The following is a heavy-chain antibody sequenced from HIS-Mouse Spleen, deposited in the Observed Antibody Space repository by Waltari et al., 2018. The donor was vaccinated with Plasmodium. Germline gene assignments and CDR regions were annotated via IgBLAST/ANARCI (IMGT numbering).Heavy chain of an antibody. CDR2: INDSGST. CDR1: GGSFSGYY. V-gene: IGHV4-34*01. D-gene: IGHD2-15*01. CDR3: ARLVVVASKDSY. Sequence: QVQLQQWGAGLLKPSETLSLTCAVYGGSFSGYYWSWIRQPPGKGLEWIEEINDSGSTNVSPALKRRVTRSVDTSRNQFSLKLSAVTAADTAVYYCARLVVVASKDSYWGQGTLVTVSS. J-gene: IGHJ4*02.